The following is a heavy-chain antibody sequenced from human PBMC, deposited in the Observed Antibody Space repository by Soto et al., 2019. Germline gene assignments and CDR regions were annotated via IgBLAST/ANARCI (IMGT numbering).Heavy chain of an antibody. J-gene: IGHJ4*02. CDR2: LSNTGRRT. Sequence: SLRLSCVVSVFPFGANAMSWVRQAPGKGLEWVSGLSNTGRRTSYADSVKGRFNISRDNSKNTLYLQMNSLRVEDTAVYYCTRDQPEMAFDHWGQGTLVTVSS. V-gene: IGHV3-23*01. CDR3: TRDQPEMAFDH. CDR1: VFPFGANA.